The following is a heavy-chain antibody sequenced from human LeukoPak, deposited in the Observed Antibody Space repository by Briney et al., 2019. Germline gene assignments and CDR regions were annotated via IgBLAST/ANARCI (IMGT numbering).Heavy chain of an antibody. CDR3: ARERSGYYPSFFDY. J-gene: IGHJ4*02. Sequence: GGSLRLXCAASGFTVSSNYMSWVRQAPGKGLEWVSVIYSGGSTYYADSVKGRFTISRDNSKNTLYLQMNSLRAEDTAVYYCARERSGYYPSFFDYWGQGTLVTVSS. CDR2: IYSGGST. D-gene: IGHD3-22*01. CDR1: GFTVSSNY. V-gene: IGHV3-53*01.